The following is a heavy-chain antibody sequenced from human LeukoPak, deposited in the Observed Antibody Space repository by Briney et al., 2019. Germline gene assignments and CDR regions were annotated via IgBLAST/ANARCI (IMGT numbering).Heavy chain of an antibody. J-gene: IGHJ4*02. V-gene: IGHV1-69*05. D-gene: IGHD5-18*01. Sequence: SVKVSCKASGGTFSSYAISWVRQAPGQGLEWMGGIIPIFGTANYAQKFQGRVTITTDESTSTAYMELSSLRSEDTAVYYCAKRDNTAMAPFDYWGQGTLVTVSS. CDR2: IIPIFGTA. CDR1: GGTFSSYA. CDR3: AKRDNTAMAPFDY.